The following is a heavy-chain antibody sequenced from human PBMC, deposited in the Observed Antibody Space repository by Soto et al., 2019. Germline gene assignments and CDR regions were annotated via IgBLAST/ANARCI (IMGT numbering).Heavy chain of an antibody. CDR3: ARDIDFGY. V-gene: IGHV6-1*01. CDR2: TYYRSKWYN. Sequence: SQTLSLTCAISGDSVSSNSAGWDWIRQSPSRGLEWLGRTYYRSKWYNEYAASVKSRITINPDTSRNQISLQLNSVTPVDTAVYYCARDIDFGYWGRGTQVTVSS. CDR1: GDSVSSNSAG. D-gene: IGHD3-3*01. J-gene: IGHJ4*02.